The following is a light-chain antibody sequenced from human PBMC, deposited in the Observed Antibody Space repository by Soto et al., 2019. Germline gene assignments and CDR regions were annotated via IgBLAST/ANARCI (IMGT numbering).Light chain of an antibody. CDR1: QSISSW. Sequence: DIQMTQSPSSLSASVGDRVTITCRASQSISSWLAWYQQKPGKAPKLLIYKASTLKSGVPSRLSGSGSGKEFTLTISRLQPDDFATYYCQHYNSYSEALGQGTKVDTK. J-gene: IGKJ1*01. CDR3: QHYNSYSEA. CDR2: KAS. V-gene: IGKV1-5*03.